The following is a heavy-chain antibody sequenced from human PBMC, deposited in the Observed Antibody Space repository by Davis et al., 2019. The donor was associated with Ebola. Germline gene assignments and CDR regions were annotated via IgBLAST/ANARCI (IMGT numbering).Heavy chain of an antibody. Sequence: PGGSLRLSCAASGFTFSSYSMNWVRQAPGKGLEWVSYISSSSSTIYYADSVKGRFTISRDNAKNSLYLQMNSLRAEDTAVYYCARDSSSLYYYYYGMDVWGQGTTVTVSS. CDR1: GFTFSSYS. J-gene: IGHJ6*02. V-gene: IGHV3-48*01. CDR3: ARDSSSLYYYYYGMDV. CDR2: ISSSSSTI. D-gene: IGHD6-6*01.